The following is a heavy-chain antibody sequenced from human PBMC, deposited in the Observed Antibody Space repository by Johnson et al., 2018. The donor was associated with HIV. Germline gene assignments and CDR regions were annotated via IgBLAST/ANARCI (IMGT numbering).Heavy chain of an antibody. D-gene: IGHD3-10*01. CDR1: GFTFSSYW. Sequence: VQLVESGGGVVQPGRSLRLSCAASGFTFSSYWMSWVRQAPGKGLEWVSAIGTAGDTYYAGSVKGRFTISRENAKNSLYLQMKRLRAGDTAVYYCARDRLWFGESDAFDIWGQGTMVTVSS. CDR3: ARDRLWFGESDAFDI. CDR2: IGTAGDT. J-gene: IGHJ3*02. V-gene: IGHV3-13*01.